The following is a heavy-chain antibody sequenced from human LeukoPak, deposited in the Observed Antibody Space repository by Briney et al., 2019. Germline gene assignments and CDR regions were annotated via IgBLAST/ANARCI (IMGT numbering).Heavy chain of an antibody. V-gene: IGHV1-8*03. Sequence: ASVKVSCKASGYTFTSYDINWVRQATGQGLEWMGWMNPNSGNTGYAQKFQGRVTITRNTSISTAYMELSSPRSEDTAVYYCATAPGYSSGWYPYYYYYYMDVWGKGTTVTVSS. J-gene: IGHJ6*03. CDR2: MNPNSGNT. CDR3: ATAPGYSSGWYPYYYYYYMDV. D-gene: IGHD6-19*01. CDR1: GYTFTSYD.